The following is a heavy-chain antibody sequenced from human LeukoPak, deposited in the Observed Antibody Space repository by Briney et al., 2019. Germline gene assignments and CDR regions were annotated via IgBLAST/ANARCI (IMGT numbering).Heavy chain of an antibody. CDR1: GYTFTSYG. J-gene: IGHJ4*02. D-gene: IGHD3-22*01. Sequence: ASVKASCKASGYTFTSYGISWVRQAPGQGLEWMGWISAYNGNTNYAQKLQGRVTMTTDTSTSTAYMELRSLRSDDTAVYYCARDVVDYYDSSGYLDYWGQGTLVTVSS. V-gene: IGHV1-18*01. CDR3: ARDVVDYYDSSGYLDY. CDR2: ISAYNGNT.